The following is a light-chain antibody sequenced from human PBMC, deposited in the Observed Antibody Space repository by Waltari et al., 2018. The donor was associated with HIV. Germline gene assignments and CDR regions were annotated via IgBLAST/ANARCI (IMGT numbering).Light chain of an antibody. CDR2: DAS. CDR3: QQYNNWLT. Sequence: VMTQSPATLSVSPGERVTLSCRASQTVSSALAWNQQKPGQAPRLLIYDASTRATGIPARFSGTGSGTDFTLTISSLQSEDFAVYYCQQYNNWLTFGGGTKVEI. V-gene: IGKV3-15*01. J-gene: IGKJ4*01. CDR1: QTVSSA.